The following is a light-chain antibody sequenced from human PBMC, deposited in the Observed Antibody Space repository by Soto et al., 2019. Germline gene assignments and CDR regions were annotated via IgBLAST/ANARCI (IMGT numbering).Light chain of an antibody. CDR3: QQSYSTPWT. CDR2: AAS. Sequence: DIQMTQSPSSLSASVVDRLTITCRASQSIASYLNWYQQKPGEAPKLLIYAASSLQSGVPSRFSGSGSGTDFTLTISSLQPEDFATYYCQQSYSTPWTFGQGTKVDIK. CDR1: QSIASY. V-gene: IGKV1-39*01. J-gene: IGKJ1*01.